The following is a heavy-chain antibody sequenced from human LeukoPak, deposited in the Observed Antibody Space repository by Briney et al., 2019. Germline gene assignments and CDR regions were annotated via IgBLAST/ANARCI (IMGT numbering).Heavy chain of an antibody. J-gene: IGHJ4*02. V-gene: IGHV3-69-1*02. Sequence: PSETLSLTCTVSGYSISTSHYWGWIRQPPGKGLEWVSHISSTSSILNYAESVKGRFTISRDNTKNSVFLDMHSLRAEDTAIYYCARTKWQLPGSWGLGTLVTVFS. CDR3: ARTKWQLPGS. D-gene: IGHD1-26*01. CDR1: GYSISTSHY. CDR2: ISSTSSI.